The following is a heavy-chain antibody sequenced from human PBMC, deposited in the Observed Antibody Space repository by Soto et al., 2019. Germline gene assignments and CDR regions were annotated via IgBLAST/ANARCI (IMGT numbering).Heavy chain of an antibody. CDR3: AKEKHYEYVGGTYRYTSDY. CDR2: ISGRGST. J-gene: IGHJ4*02. Sequence: EVQLLESGGGLVQPGGSLTLSCAASGFTFSNYAMSWVRQAPGKGLEWVSGISGRGSTNYADSVKGRFTISRDNSKNTLYLQMNSLRAEDTAVYYCAKEKHYEYVGGTYRYTSDYWGQGTLVNVSS. V-gene: IGHV3-23*01. D-gene: IGHD3-16*02. CDR1: GFTFSNYA.